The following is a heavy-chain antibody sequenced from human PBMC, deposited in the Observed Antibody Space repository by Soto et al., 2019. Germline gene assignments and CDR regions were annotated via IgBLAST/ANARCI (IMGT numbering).Heavy chain of an antibody. D-gene: IGHD2-15*01. V-gene: IGHV3-30*03. CDR3: ASGEDIVVVVAARIGGAFDI. J-gene: IGHJ3*02. CDR1: GFTFSSYG. CDR2: ISYDGSNK. Sequence: LRLSCAASGFTFSSYGMHWVRQAPGTGLEWVAVISYDGSNKYYADSVKGPFTITRDNSKNTLYLQMNSLRAEDTAVYYCASGEDIVVVVAARIGGAFDIWRQGTMVTVSS.